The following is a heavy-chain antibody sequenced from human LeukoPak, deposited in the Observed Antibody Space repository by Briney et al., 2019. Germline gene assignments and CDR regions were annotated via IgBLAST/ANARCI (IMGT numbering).Heavy chain of an antibody. Sequence: GESLRLSCEVSGFTFSSYAMSWVHQAPGKGLEWVSTISGSGAGTYYADSVKGRFTISRDNSKNTLYLQMNSLRVEDTAVYYCAKHHRMAARLVYFDYWGQGTLVTVSS. CDR2: ISGSGAGT. J-gene: IGHJ4*02. D-gene: IGHD6-6*01. V-gene: IGHV3-23*01. CDR1: GFTFSSYA. CDR3: AKHHRMAARLVYFDY.